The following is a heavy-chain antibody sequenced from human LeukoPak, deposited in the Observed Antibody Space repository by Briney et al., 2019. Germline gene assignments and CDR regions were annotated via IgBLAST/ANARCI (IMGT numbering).Heavy chain of an antibody. CDR1: GFTFSNAY. Sequence: GGSLRLSCAASGFTFSNAYMSWIRQAPGKGLEWVSHISSSGTTICYADSVKGRFTISRDNAKKSLYLEMNSLRAEDTAVYYCARDPRGRFLEWFKPKYYCGMDVWGQGTTVTVSS. D-gene: IGHD3-3*01. J-gene: IGHJ6*02. CDR2: ISSSGTTI. CDR3: ARDPRGRFLEWFKPKYYCGMDV. V-gene: IGHV3-11*01.